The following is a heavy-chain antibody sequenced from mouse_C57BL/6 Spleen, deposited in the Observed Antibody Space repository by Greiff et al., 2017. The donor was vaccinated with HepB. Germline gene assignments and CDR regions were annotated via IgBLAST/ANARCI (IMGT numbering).Heavy chain of an antibody. D-gene: IGHD1-1*01. J-gene: IGHJ1*03. CDR1: GYAFSSSW. CDR2: IYPGDGDT. CDR3: ARSRGHYGSSYGYFDV. V-gene: IGHV1-82*01. Sequence: QVQLQQSGPELVKPGASVKISCKASGYAFSSSWMNWVKQRPGKGLEWIGRIYPGDGDTNYNGKFKGKATLTADKSSSTAYMQLSSLTSEDSAVYFCARSRGHYGSSYGYFDVWGTGTTVTVSS.